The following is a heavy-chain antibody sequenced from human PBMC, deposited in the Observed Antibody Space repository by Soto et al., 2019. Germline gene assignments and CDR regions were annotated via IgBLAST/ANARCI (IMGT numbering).Heavy chain of an antibody. CDR1: GFTFSSYA. V-gene: IGHV3-23*01. J-gene: IGHJ5*02. CDR3: EKDKSDTAMVLNCFDP. D-gene: IGHD5-18*01. Sequence: EVQLLESGGGLVQPGGSLRLSCAASGFTFSSYAMSWVCQAPGKGLEWVSAISGSGGSTYYADSVKSRSTISRDNSKKPLDLEMKSLRAEDTAVYYCEKDKSDTAMVLNCFDPCGQGTLVTVSS. CDR2: ISGSGGST.